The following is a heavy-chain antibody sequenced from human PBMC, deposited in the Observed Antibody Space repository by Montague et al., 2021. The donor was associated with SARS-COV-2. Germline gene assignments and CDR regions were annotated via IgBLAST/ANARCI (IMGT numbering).Heavy chain of an antibody. V-gene: IGHV3-30*18. Sequence: SLRLSCAASGFTFSDYDMHWVRQVPGKGLELVALISYDGGNKYYAESVKGRFTISRDNSKNTLYLQMNSLRPEAAAVYYCAKEGDHCSGDTCHSFFDYWGQGTLVTVSS. CDR3: AKEGDHCSGDTCHSFFDY. J-gene: IGHJ4*02. D-gene: IGHD2-15*01. CDR1: GFTFSDYD. CDR2: ISYDGGNK.